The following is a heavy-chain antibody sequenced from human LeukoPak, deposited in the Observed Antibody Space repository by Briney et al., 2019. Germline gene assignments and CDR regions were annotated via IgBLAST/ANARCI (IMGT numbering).Heavy chain of an antibody. V-gene: IGHV1-2*02. D-gene: IGHD3-9*01. J-gene: IGHJ5*02. CDR2: INPNSGGT. CDR3: ARDAVLRYFDWLLPTPWFDP. CDR1: GYTFTGYY. Sequence: ASVKVSCKASGYTFTGYYMHWVRQAPGQGLEWMGWINPNSGGTNYAQKFQGGVTMTRDTSISTAYMELSRLRSDDTAVYYCARDAVLRYFDWLLPTPWFDPWGQGTLVTVSS.